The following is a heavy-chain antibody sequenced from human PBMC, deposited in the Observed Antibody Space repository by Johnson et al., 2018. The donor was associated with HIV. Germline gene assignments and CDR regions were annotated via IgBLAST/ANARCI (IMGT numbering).Heavy chain of an antibody. CDR2: ISWNSGSI. J-gene: IGHJ3*02. CDR1: GFTFDDYA. D-gene: IGHD2-15*01. CDR3: ARTTRMVGAFDI. Sequence: VQLVESGGGLVQPGRSLRLSCAASGFTFDDYAMHWVRQAPGKGLEWVSGISWNSGSIGYADSVKGRFTISRDNAKNSLYLQMNSLRADDTAVYYCARTTRMVGAFDIWGQGTMVTVSS. V-gene: IGHV3-9*01.